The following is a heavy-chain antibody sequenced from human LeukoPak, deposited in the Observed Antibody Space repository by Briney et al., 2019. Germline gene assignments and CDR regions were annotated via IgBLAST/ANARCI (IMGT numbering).Heavy chain of an antibody. V-gene: IGHV3-53*05. CDR3: VKDLTFAQLRGLGSFDI. CDR2: IYSGGSR. D-gene: IGHD5-24*01. Sequence: GGSLRLSCAASGFTVSSNYMSWVRQAPGKGLEWVSVIYSGGSRYYADSVKGRFTISRDNSKNTMYLQMNSLRAEDTAVYYCVKDLTFAQLRGLGSFDIWGQGTMVTVSS. CDR1: GFTVSSNY. J-gene: IGHJ3*02.